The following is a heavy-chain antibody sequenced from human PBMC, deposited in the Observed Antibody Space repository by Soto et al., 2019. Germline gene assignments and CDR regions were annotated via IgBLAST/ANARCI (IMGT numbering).Heavy chain of an antibody. CDR1: GYTFTSYD. CDR2: MNPNSGNT. Sequence: QVQLVQSGAEVKKPGASVKVSCKASGYTFTSYDINWVRQATGQGLEWMGWMNPNSGNTGYAQKFQGRVTLTRNTTIRTAYMALSSLRYDDTAVYYCAREHSSRWRFDYWGQGTLVTVSS. CDR3: AREHSSRWRFDY. D-gene: IGHD6-13*01. J-gene: IGHJ4*02. V-gene: IGHV1-8*01.